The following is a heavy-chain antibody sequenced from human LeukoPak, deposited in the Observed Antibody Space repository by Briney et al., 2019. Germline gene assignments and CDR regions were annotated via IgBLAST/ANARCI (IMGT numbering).Heavy chain of an antibody. V-gene: IGHV4-61*02. CDR2: IYTSGST. CDR1: GGSISSGSYY. CDR3: ARDIDDVGALFDF. J-gene: IGHJ4*02. D-gene: IGHD1-26*01. Sequence: SETLSLTCTVSGGSISSGSYYWSWIRQPAGKGLEWIGRIYTSGSTNYNPSLKSRVTISVDTSKNQFSLKLTSVTAADTALYFCARDIDDVGALFDFWGQGTLVTVSS.